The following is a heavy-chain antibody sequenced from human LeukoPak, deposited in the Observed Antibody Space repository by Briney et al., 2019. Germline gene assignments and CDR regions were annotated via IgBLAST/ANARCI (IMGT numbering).Heavy chain of an antibody. J-gene: IGHJ4*02. D-gene: IGHD2/OR15-2a*01. CDR2: IKRDGSEK. V-gene: IGHV3-7*01. CDR1: GFTFSSHW. Sequence: GGSLRLSCAASGFTFSSHWMSWVRQAPGKGLEWVANIKRDGSEKYYVDSVKGRFTISRDNAKTSLYLQMNSLRAEDAAVYYCARESLVIYEPYYFDYWGQGILVTVSS. CDR3: ARESLVIYEPYYFDY.